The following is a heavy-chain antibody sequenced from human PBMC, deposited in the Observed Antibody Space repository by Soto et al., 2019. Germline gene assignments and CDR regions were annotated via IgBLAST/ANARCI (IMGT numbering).Heavy chain of an antibody. J-gene: IGHJ4*02. V-gene: IGHV3-74*03. D-gene: IGHD2-21*01. CDR1: GLTFNRYW. CDR2: ISTDGSST. Sequence: EVQMVESGGGLVQPGGSLRLSCVAAGLTFNRYWMYWVRHAPGKGLVWISRISTDGSSTTYADSVKGRFTISRDNAKNTLYLLMNSLRAEDTAVYYCARDLRSVMTGYWGQGTLVTVSS. CDR3: ARDLRSVMTGY.